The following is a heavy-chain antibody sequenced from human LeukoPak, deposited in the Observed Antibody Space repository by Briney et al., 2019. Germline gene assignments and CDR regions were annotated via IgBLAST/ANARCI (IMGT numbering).Heavy chain of an antibody. V-gene: IGHV3-48*03. CDR2: ISRSGTTI. J-gene: IGHJ4*02. CDR3: AKPEYFYDTSGYYPHFDS. CDR1: GFTFSSYE. D-gene: IGHD3-22*01. Sequence: GSLRLSCAASGFTFSSYEMNWVRQAPGKGLEWVSYISRSGTTIYYADSVKGGFTISRDNAKNSLYLQMSSLRADDTAVYYCAKPEYFYDTSGYYPHFDSWGQGTLVTVSS.